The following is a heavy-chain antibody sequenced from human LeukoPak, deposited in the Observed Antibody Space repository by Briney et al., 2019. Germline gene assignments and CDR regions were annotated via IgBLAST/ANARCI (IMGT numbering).Heavy chain of an antibody. Sequence: GRSLRLSCAASGFIFGDYAMHWVRHAPGKGLEWVAAIAFDDTDRYYIDSVKGRFTISRDHSKNTLYLHMTSLRAEDTAVYYCTNSDDYGDYWGEGTLVTVSS. CDR2: IAFDDTDR. CDR3: TNSDDYGDY. V-gene: IGHV3-30*04. J-gene: IGHJ4*02. CDR1: GFIFGDYA.